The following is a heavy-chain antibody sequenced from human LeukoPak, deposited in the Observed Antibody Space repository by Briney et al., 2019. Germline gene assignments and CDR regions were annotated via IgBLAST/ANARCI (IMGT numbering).Heavy chain of an antibody. CDR2: ISGSDGST. CDR3: AKDLDDILAWGDY. J-gene: IGHJ4*02. Sequence: PGGSLRLSCAASGFTFSSYAMSWVRQPPGQGMELVSVISGSDGSTYYEDSLRGRFTISRDNSKNTLYLQMNSLRAEDTAVYYCAKDLDDILAWGDYWGQGTLVTVSS. D-gene: IGHD3-9*01. V-gene: IGHV3-23*01. CDR1: GFTFSSYA.